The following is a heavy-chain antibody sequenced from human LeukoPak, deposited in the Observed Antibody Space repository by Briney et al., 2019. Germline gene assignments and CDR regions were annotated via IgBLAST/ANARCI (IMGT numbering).Heavy chain of an antibody. V-gene: IGHV4-59*08. J-gene: IGHJ4*02. CDR1: GGSMSSYF. Sequence: SETLSLTCTVSGGSMSSYFWSWIRQPPGKGLEWIGYIYHSGSTYYNPSLKSRVTISVDTSKNQFSLKLSSVTAADTAVYYCARPSYSGSFQFDYWGQGTLVTVSS. D-gene: IGHD1-26*01. CDR3: ARPSYSGSFQFDY. CDR2: IYHSGST.